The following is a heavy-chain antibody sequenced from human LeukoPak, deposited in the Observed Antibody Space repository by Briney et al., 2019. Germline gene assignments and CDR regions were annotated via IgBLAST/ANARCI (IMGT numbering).Heavy chain of an antibody. Sequence: GGSLRLSCAASGFTVSSNYMTWVRQAPGKGLEWVSVIYSGGSTYYADSVKGRFTISRDNSKNTLYLQMNSLRPEDTAVYYCARDPSGHSYALSLMPPDYWGQGTLVTVSS. J-gene: IGHJ4*02. V-gene: IGHV3-53*05. CDR1: GFTVSSNY. D-gene: IGHD5-18*01. CDR2: IYSGGST. CDR3: ARDPSGHSYALSLMPPDY.